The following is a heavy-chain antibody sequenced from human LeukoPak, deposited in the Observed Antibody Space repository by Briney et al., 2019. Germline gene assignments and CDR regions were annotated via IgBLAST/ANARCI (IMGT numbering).Heavy chain of an antibody. V-gene: IGHV3-74*03. CDR1: GFTFSNYD. CDR2: INSDGYSI. Sequence: PGRSLRLSCAASGFTFSNYDMHWVRQAPGKGLVWVSRINSDGYSITYADSVKGRFTISRDNSKNTLYLQMNSLRAEDTAVYYCARVRGDYWGQGTLVTVSS. J-gene: IGHJ4*02. CDR3: ARVRGDY.